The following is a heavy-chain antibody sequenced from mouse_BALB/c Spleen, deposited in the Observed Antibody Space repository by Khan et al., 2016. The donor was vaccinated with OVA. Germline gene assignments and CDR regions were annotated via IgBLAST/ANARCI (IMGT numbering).Heavy chain of an antibody. CDR3: ASHLTGSFAY. J-gene: IGHJ3*01. D-gene: IGHD4-1*01. CDR2: ISSAGDYT. Sequence: EVHLVESGGDLVKPGGSLKLSCAASGFTFSSYSMSWVRQTPDKRLEWVTTISSAGDYTYYPDSVKGRFTISRDNAKNTLYLQMSSLKSEDTAMYYGASHLTGSFAYWGQGTLVTVSA. V-gene: IGHV5-6*01. CDR1: GFTFSSYS.